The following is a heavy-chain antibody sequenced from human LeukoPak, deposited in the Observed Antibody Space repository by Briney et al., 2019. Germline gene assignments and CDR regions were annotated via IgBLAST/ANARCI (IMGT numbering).Heavy chain of an antibody. J-gene: IGHJ3*02. D-gene: IGHD3-22*01. CDR1: GFTFSSYA. CDR2: ISYDGSNK. V-gene: IGHV3-30-3*01. CDR3: ARDRMIVVTTGAFDI. Sequence: GGSLRLSCAASGFTFSSYAMHWVRQAPGKGLEWVAVISYDGSNKYYADSVKGRFTISRDNSKNTLYLQMNSLRAEDTAVYYCARDRMIVVTTGAFDIWGQGTMVTVSS.